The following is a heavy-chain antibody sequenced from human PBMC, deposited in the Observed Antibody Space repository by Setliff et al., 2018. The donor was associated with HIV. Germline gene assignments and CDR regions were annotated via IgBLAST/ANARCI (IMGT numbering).Heavy chain of an antibody. Sequence: SETLSLTCVVSDDSFSNYDWTWIRQSPGKALEWIGYISSSGTTNYNPSLRSRVTISMETSNTRFSLWLRSATAADTATYFCTRLGRAIDDGGSSLRLDFWGQGMLVTVSS. CDR1: DDSFSNYD. V-gene: IGHV4-4*09. J-gene: IGHJ4*02. CDR3: TRLGRAIDDGGSSLRLDF. D-gene: IGHD2-21*01. CDR2: ISSSGTT.